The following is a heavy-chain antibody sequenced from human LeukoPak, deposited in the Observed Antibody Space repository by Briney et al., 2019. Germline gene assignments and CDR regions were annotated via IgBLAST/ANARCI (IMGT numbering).Heavy chain of an antibody. Sequence: SVKVCCKASGDTFSSYSFSWVRQAPGQGLEWMGGIIPVFGTPRYAQKFQGRVTITTDESTSTAYMEVTSLRSDDTAVYYCARDRRPQLNNYFDRWGQGTLVTVSS. J-gene: IGHJ5*02. CDR2: IIPVFGTP. CDR1: GDTFSSYS. CDR3: ARDRRPQLNNYFDR. V-gene: IGHV1-69*05.